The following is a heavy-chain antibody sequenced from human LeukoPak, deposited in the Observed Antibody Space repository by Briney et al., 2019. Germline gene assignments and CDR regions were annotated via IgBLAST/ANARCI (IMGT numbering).Heavy chain of an antibody. J-gene: IGHJ5*02. CDR1: GFTFSSYG. CDR3: AKDLRVGSSWSRDWFDP. CDR2: IRYDGSNK. Sequence: PGGSLRLSCAASGFTFSSYGMHWVRQAPGKGLEWVAFIRYDGSNKYYADSVKGRFTISRDNSKNTLYLQMNSLRAEDTAVYYCAKDLRVGSSWSRDWFDPWGQGTLVTVSS. V-gene: IGHV3-30*02. D-gene: IGHD6-13*01.